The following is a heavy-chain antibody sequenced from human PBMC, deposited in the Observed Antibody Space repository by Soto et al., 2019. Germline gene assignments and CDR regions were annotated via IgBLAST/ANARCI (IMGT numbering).Heavy chain of an antibody. Sequence: PGGSLRLSCAASGFTFSSYSMNWVRQAPGKGLEWVSSISSSSSYIYYADSVKGRFTISRDNAKNSLYLQMNSLRAEDTAVYYCERGREVGTIFGVARYYYGMDVWGQGTTVTVSS. D-gene: IGHD3-3*01. V-gene: IGHV3-21*01. CDR3: ERGREVGTIFGVARYYYGMDV. CDR2: ISSSSSYI. CDR1: GFTFSSYS. J-gene: IGHJ6*02.